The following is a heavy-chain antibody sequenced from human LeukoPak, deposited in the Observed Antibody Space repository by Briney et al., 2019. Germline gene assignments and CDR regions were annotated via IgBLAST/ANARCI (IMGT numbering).Heavy chain of an antibody. Sequence: GGSLTLSCPASGFTFSNTWMAWVRQPAGRGLDWVANINQEGGTRQYGDFVRGRLTLSRGNAKHSLYLEMNRQRAEHPCLYLCARDMNGNIENWGQGDLVTVSS. CDR2: INQEGGTR. D-gene: IGHD5-24*01. J-gene: IGHJ1*01. CDR3: ARDMNGNIEN. V-gene: IGHV3-7*01. CDR1: GFTFSNTW.